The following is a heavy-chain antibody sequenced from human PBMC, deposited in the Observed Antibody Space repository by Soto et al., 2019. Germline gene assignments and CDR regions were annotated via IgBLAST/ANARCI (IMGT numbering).Heavy chain of an antibody. CDR3: ASSLAVAGTGYYYYMDV. Sequence: ASVKVSCKASGYTFTSYGISWVRQAPGQGLEWMGRIIPILGIANYAQKFQGRVTITADKSTSTAYMELSSLRSEDTAVYYCASSLAVAGTGYYYYMDVWGKGTTVTVSS. J-gene: IGHJ6*03. CDR1: GYTFTSYG. V-gene: IGHV1-69*04. CDR2: IIPILGIA. D-gene: IGHD6-19*01.